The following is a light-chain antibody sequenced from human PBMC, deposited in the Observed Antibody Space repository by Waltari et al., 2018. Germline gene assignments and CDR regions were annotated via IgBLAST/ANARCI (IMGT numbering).Light chain of an antibody. CDR2: GAA. Sequence: EIVLTQSPGTLSLSPGERATLSCRAGQSVSSNYLVWYQQKPGQPPRLLIYGAASRATGIPDRFSGSGSGTDFTLTISRLEPEDFAVYYCQQYGSSPLTFGGGTKVEIK. CDR1: QSVSSNY. CDR3: QQYGSSPLT. V-gene: IGKV3-20*01. J-gene: IGKJ4*01.